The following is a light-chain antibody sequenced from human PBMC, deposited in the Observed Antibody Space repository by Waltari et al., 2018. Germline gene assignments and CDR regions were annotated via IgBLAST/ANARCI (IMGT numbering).Light chain of an antibody. CDR2: SNN. J-gene: IGLJ3*02. CDR1: SSNIGSTT. CDR3: AAWDDSLNGWV. Sequence: QSVLTQPPSASGTPGQRVTISCSVSSSNIGSTTVNWYQQLPGTAPNLLIYSNNQRPSGVPDRFSGSKSGTSASLAISGLQFEDEADYYCAAWDDSLNGWVFGGGTKLTVL. V-gene: IGLV1-44*01.